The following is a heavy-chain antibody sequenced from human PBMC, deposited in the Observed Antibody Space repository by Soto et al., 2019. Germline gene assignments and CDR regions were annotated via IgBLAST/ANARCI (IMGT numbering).Heavy chain of an antibody. CDR1: GFTFSNAW. CDR3: TTSLFTFYYYGDDAAFSGMYT. Sequence: PGGSLRLSCAASGFTFSNAWMNWVRQAPGKGLEWVGRIKSKTDGGTTDYAAPVKGRFTISRDDSKNTLYLQMNSLKTEDTAVYYCTTSLFTFYYYGDDAAFSGMYTWGQGNTLTISS. J-gene: IGHJ6*02. D-gene: IGHD4-17*01. CDR2: IKSKTDGGTT. V-gene: IGHV3-15*07.